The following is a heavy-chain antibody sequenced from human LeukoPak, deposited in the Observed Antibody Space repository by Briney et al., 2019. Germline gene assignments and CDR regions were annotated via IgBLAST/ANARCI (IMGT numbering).Heavy chain of an antibody. CDR2: ISGSGGST. CDR3: AKGNLEWLLYTHETGAFDI. V-gene: IGHV3-23*01. Sequence: GGSLRLSCAASGFTFSSYSMNWVRQAPGKGLEWVSAISGSGGSTYYADSVKGRFTISRDNSKNTLYLQMNSLRAEDTAVYYCAKGNLEWLLYTHETGAFDIWGQGTMVTVSS. CDR1: GFTFSSYS. D-gene: IGHD3-3*01. J-gene: IGHJ3*02.